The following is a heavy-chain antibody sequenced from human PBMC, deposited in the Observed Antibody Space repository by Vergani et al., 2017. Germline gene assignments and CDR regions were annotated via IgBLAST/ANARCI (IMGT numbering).Heavy chain of an antibody. Sequence: QVQLQQWGAGLLKPSETLSLTCAVYGGSFSGYYWSWIRQPPGKGLEWIEEINHSGSTNYNPSLKSRVTISVDTSKNQFSLKLSSVTAADTAVYYCARGPGYSSGWYNGGGDYWGQGTLVTVSS. J-gene: IGHJ4*02. CDR1: GGSFSGYY. CDR2: INHSGST. CDR3: ARGPGYSSGWYNGGGDY. D-gene: IGHD6-19*01. V-gene: IGHV4-34*01.